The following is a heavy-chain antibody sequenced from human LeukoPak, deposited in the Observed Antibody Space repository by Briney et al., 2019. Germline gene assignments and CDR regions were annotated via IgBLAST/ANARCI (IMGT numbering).Heavy chain of an antibody. Sequence: PGGSLRLSCAASGFTVSGNYMSWVRQAPGKGLEWVSVIYSGGSTYYADSVKGRFTISRDNSKNTLYLQMNSLRAEDTAVYYYARGEYQLPQGNWGQGTLVTVSS. J-gene: IGHJ4*02. CDR2: IYSGGST. CDR1: GFTVSGNY. CDR3: ARGEYQLPQGN. V-gene: IGHV3-66*02. D-gene: IGHD2-2*01.